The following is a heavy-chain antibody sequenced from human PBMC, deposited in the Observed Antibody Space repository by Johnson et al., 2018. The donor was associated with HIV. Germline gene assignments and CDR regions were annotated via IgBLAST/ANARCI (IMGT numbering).Heavy chain of an antibody. Sequence: EVQLVESGGGVVQPGRSLRLSCAASGFTFSSYAMHWVRQAPGKGLEYVSGISSNGVRTYYANSVKDRFTVSRDSSNNTLYLQMGSLRDEDMAVYYCAKGLAAFFAFDIWGQGTMVTVSS. CDR2: ISSNGVRT. CDR1: GFTFSSYA. V-gene: IGHV3-64*01. D-gene: IGHD3-3*01. J-gene: IGHJ3*02. CDR3: AKGLAAFFAFDI.